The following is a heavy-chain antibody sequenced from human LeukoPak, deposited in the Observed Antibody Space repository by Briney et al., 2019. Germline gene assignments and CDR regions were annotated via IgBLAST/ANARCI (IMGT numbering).Heavy chain of an antibody. V-gene: IGHV3-23*01. D-gene: IGHD2-2*01. Sequence: GGSLRLSCAASGFTFSSYAMSWVRQAPGKGLEWVSAISGSGGSTYYADSVKGRFTISRDNSKNTLYLQMNSLRAEDTAVYYCAKQVVVVPAARDAFDIWAKGQWSPSLQ. J-gene: IGHJ3*02. CDR3: AKQVVVVPAARDAFDI. CDR1: GFTFSSYA. CDR2: ISGSGGST.